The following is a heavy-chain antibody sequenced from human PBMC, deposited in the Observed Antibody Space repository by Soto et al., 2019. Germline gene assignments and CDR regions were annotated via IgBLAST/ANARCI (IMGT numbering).Heavy chain of an antibody. Sequence: PGGSLRLSCAASGFTFSSYAMSWVRQAPGKGLEWVSAISGSGGSTYYADSARGRFTISRDNSKNTLYLQMNSLRAEDTAVYYCAKDRAWPTNLFDYWGQGTLVTVSS. V-gene: IGHV3-23*01. CDR2: ISGSGGST. CDR1: GFTFSSYA. CDR3: AKDRAWPTNLFDY. J-gene: IGHJ4*02. D-gene: IGHD2-2*01.